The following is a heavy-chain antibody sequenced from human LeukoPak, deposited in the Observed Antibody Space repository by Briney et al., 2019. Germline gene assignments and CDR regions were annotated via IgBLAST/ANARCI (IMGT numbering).Heavy chain of an antibody. V-gene: IGHV3-74*01. CDR3: ARAYNGALDY. J-gene: IGHJ4*02. CDR2: IETDGTTI. Sequence: PGGSLSLSCAASGFTFSNFWMHWVRQTPGKGLVWVANIETDGTTIHYADSVKGRFTISRDNAENTLYLHMNSLRAEVTGVYHCARAYNGALDYWGQGTLVTVSS. CDR1: GFTFSNFW. D-gene: IGHD5-12*01.